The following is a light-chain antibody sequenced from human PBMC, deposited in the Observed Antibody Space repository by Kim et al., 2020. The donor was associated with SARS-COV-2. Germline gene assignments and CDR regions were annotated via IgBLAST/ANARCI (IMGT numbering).Light chain of an antibody. J-gene: IGKJ2*01. V-gene: IGKV3-20*01. CDR3: QQYTTSPPAYT. CDR2: GAS. Sequence: PGERATLSCRASQSISSEFLAWYQQISGQTPRLLIFGASNRAAGIPDRFSGGGSGTDFTLTITRLEPADSALYYCQQYTTSPPAYTFGPGTKLEI. CDR1: QSISSEF.